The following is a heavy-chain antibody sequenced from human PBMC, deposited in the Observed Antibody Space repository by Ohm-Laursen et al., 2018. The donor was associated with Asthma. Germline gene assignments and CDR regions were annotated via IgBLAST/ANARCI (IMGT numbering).Heavy chain of an antibody. D-gene: IGHD4/OR15-4a*01. Sequence: SDTLSLTCTVSGGSVSSGSYYWSWIRQPPGKGLEWIGYIYYSGSTNYNPSLKSRVTISVDTSKNQFSLKLSSVTAADTAVYYCARQTGMLLYIDYWGQGTLVTVSS. J-gene: IGHJ4*02. CDR1: GGSVSSGSYY. V-gene: IGHV4-61*01. CDR3: ARQTGMLLYIDY. CDR2: IYYSGST.